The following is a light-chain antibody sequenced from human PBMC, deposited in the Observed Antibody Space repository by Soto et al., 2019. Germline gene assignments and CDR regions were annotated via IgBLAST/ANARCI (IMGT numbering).Light chain of an antibody. V-gene: IGKV3-15*01. CDR2: GAS. CDR3: QQYHNWPPQYT. J-gene: IGKJ2*01. CDR1: QTINSN. Sequence: EIVMPQSPATLSVSPGERATVSCRASQTINSNLAWYQQKPGQAPRLLIHGASTRATGVPARFSGSGSGTEFTLTISSLQSEDFAGYYCQQYHNWPPQYTFGQGTKLQI.